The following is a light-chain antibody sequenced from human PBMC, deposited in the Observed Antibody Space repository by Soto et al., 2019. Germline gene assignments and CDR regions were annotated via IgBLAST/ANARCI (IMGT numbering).Light chain of an antibody. Sequence: EIVMTQSPATLSVSPGERATLSCRASQSVSRNLAWYQQRPGQAPRPLIYGASSRATGIPDRFSGGGSGTDFTLTISRLEPEDFAVYYCQQFSSYPLTFGGGTKVDIK. CDR3: QQFSSYPLT. CDR2: GAS. J-gene: IGKJ4*01. CDR1: QSVSRN. V-gene: IGKV3-20*01.